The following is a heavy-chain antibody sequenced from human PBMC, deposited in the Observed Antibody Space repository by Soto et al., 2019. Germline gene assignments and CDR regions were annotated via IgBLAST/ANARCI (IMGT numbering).Heavy chain of an antibody. Sequence: ESGGGLVQPGGSLRLSCAASGFTFSSYAMSWVRQAPGKGLEWVSAISGSGGSTYYADSVKGRFTISRDNSKNTLYLQMNSLRAEDTAVYYCAKDQNYCSGGSCYSVLDAFDIWGQGTMVTVSS. CDR1: GFTFSSYA. D-gene: IGHD2-15*01. CDR2: ISGSGGST. V-gene: IGHV3-23*01. J-gene: IGHJ3*02. CDR3: AKDQNYCSGGSCYSVLDAFDI.